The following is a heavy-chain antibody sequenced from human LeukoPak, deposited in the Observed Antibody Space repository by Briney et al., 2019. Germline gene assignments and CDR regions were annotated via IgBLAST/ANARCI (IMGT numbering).Heavy chain of an antibody. D-gene: IGHD2-2*01. Sequence: PSETLTLTCTVSGGSLNTYYWSRIRQPPGKGLEWIGYIYYSGSTNYNPSLKSRVTISVDTSKNQFSLELSSVTAADTAVYYCARRRYCNTVSCYYFGSWGQGTLVTVSS. V-gene: IGHV4-59*08. CDR1: GGSLNTYY. CDR2: IYYSGST. CDR3: ARRRYCNTVSCYYFGS. J-gene: IGHJ4*02.